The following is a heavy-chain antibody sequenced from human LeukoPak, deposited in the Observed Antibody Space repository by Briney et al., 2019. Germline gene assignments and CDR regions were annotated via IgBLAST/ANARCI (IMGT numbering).Heavy chain of an antibody. V-gene: IGHV1-69*04. CDR3: ARGDFKGQGMTTVTTLDY. D-gene: IGHD4-11*01. Sequence: GASVKVSCKASGGTFSSYAISWVRQAPGQGLEWMGRIIPILGIANYAQKFQGRVAITADKSTSTAYMELSSLRSEDTAVHYCARGDFKGQGMTTVTTLDYWGQGTLVTVSS. J-gene: IGHJ4*02. CDR1: GGTFSSYA. CDR2: IIPILGIA.